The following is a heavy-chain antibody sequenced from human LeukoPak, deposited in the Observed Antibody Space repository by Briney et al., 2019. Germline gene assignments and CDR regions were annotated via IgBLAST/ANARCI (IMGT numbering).Heavy chain of an antibody. CDR3: ARDHPTYGYSY. J-gene: IGHJ4*02. CDR2: IYYSGST. Sequence: PSETLSLTCTVSGGSISSYYWNWIRQPPGKGLEWIGYIYYSGSTNYNPSLKSRVTISVDMSKNQFSLQLSSVTAADTAVYYCARDHPTYGYSYWGQGTLVTVSS. CDR1: GGSISSYY. D-gene: IGHD5-18*01. V-gene: IGHV4-59*01.